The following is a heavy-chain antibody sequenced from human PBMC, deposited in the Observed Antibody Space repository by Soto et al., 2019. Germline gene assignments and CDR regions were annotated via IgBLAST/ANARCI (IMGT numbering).Heavy chain of an antibody. CDR2: IIPISGTA. V-gene: IGHV1-69*01. J-gene: IGHJ1*01. Sequence: QVQLVQSGAEVKKPGSSVKLSCKASGGTFSTIAVSWVRQAPGKGLEYMGGIIPISGTAKYAQSFQGRITNSADGSTNTAYLELHSLKFEDTAFYFCARVRGLAEATSFAEFFQHWGQGTLVTVSS. D-gene: IGHD6-25*01. CDR3: ARVRGLAEATSFAEFFQH. CDR1: GGTFSTIA.